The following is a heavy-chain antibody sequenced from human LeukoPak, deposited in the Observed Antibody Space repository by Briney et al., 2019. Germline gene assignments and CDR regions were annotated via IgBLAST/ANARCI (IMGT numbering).Heavy chain of an antibody. J-gene: IGHJ4*02. D-gene: IGHD3-22*01. Sequence: PGGSLRLSCAASGFTFSSYWMSWVRQAPGKGLEWVANIKEDGSEKYYVDSVKGRFTISRDNAKNSLYLQMNSLKTEDTAFYYCAKGARSSRGYTTDWGQGILVTVSS. CDR2: IKEDGSEK. V-gene: IGHV3-7*03. CDR3: AKGARSSRGYTTD. CDR1: GFTFSSYW.